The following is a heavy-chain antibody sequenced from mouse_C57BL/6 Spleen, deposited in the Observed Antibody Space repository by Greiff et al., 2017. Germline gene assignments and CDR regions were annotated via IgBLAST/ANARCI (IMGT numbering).Heavy chain of an antibody. CDR2: IDPSDSYT. D-gene: IGHD5-5*01. CDR3: ARRILPFYAMDY. V-gene: IGHV1-59*01. Sequence: QVQLQQPGAELVRPGTSVKLSCKASGYTFTSYWMHWVKQRPGQGLEWIGVIDPSDSYTNYNQKFKGKATLTVDPSSSTAYMQLSSLTSEDSAVYYCARRILPFYAMDYWGQGTSVTVSS. CDR1: GYTFTSYW. J-gene: IGHJ4*01.